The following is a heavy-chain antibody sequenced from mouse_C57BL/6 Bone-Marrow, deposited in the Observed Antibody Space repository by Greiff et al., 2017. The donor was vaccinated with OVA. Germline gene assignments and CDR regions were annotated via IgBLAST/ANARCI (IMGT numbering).Heavy chain of an antibody. CDR3: ARGYGSSPSAWFAY. CDR1: GYTFTSYG. J-gene: IGHJ3*01. CDR2: IYPRSGNT. V-gene: IGHV1-81*01. D-gene: IGHD1-1*01. Sequence: QVQLKESGAELARPGASVKLSCKASGYTFTSYGISWVKQRTGQGLEWIGEIYPRSGNTYYNEKFKGKATLTADKSSSTAYMELRSLTSEDSAVYFCARGYGSSPSAWFAYWGQGTLVTVSA.